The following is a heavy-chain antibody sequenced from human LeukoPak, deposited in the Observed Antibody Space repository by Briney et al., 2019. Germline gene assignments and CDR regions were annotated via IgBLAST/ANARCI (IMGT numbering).Heavy chain of an antibody. CDR1: GGSISGYY. CDR3: ARRPVRWNSIAARRSSFLDY. V-gene: IGHV4-34*01. D-gene: IGHD6-6*01. J-gene: IGHJ4*02. CDR2: INHSGST. Sequence: PSETLSLTCTVSGGSISGYYWSWIRQPPGKGLEWIGEINHSGSTNYNPSLKSRVTISVDTSKNQFSLKLSSVTAADTAVYYCARRPVRWNSIAARRSSFLDYWGQGTLVTVSS.